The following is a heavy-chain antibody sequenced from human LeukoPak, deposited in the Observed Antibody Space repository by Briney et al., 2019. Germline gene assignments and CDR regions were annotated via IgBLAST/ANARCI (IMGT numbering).Heavy chain of an antibody. CDR2: IKEHGSEK. J-gene: IGHJ4*02. V-gene: IGHV3-7*01. CDR1: GFTFSSYW. Sequence: GGSLRLSCAASGFTFSSYWMSWVRQAPGKGLEWVANIKEHGSEKYYVDSVKGRFTISRDNAKNSLYVQMNSLRAEDTAVYYCARDSVHGYYDSSGYSALFDYWGQGTLVTVSS. CDR3: ARDSVHGYYDSSGYSALFDY. D-gene: IGHD3-22*01.